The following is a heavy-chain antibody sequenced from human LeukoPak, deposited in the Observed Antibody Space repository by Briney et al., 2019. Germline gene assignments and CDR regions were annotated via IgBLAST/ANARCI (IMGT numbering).Heavy chain of an antibody. D-gene: IGHD4-17*01. CDR2: INPNSGGT. Sequence: ASVKVSCKASGYTFTGYYIHWVRQAPGQGLEYMGWINPNSGGTNYAQKFQGRVTMTRDTSISTAYMELSRLRSDDTAVYYCARGASGVYTVTTSWFDPWGQGTLVTVSS. CDR3: ARGASGVYTVTTSWFDP. V-gene: IGHV1-2*02. CDR1: GYTFTGYY. J-gene: IGHJ5*02.